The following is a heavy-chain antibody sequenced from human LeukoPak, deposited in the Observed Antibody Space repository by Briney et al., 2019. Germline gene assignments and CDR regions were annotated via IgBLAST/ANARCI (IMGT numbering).Heavy chain of an antibody. V-gene: IGHV4-4*07. CDR2: IYTSGST. CDR3: ARSRVETDIVVVPAARPRLYYYYYMDV. Sequence: SETLSLTCTVSGGSISSYYWSWIRQPAGKGLEWIGRIYTSGSTNYNPSLKSRVTRSVDTSKNQFSLKLSSVTAADTAVYYCARSRVETDIVVVPAARPRLYYYYYMDVWGKGTTVTVSS. J-gene: IGHJ6*03. CDR1: GGSISSYY. D-gene: IGHD2-2*02.